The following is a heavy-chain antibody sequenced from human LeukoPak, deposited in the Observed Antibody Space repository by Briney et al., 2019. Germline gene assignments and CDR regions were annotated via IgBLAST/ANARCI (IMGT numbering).Heavy chain of an antibody. D-gene: IGHD5-12*01. CDR1: GGSISSYY. J-gene: IGHJ4*02. V-gene: IGHV4-59*01. CDR3: ARRRVYSGSGEFDF. Sequence: PSETLSLTCTVSGGSISSYYWSWIRQPPGKGLEWIGYIHYSGTTNYNPSLKSRATISLDTSRNQFSLKLRSVTTADTAVYYCARRRVYSGSGEFDFWGQGTLVTVSS. CDR2: IHYSGTT.